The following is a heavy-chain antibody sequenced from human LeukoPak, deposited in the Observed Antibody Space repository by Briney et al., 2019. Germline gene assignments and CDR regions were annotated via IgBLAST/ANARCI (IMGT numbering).Heavy chain of an antibody. CDR2: ISGSGDST. V-gene: IGHV3-23*01. CDR1: GFTFSNYA. CDR3: AKVGIAGPSRGGGYLDY. Sequence: GGSLRLSCAASGFTFSNYAMTWVRQAPGMGLEWVSSISGSGDSTYYADSMKGRFTISRDNSKNTLYLQMDSLRVEDTVIYYCAKVGIAGPSRGGGYLDYWGQGTPVTVSS. J-gene: IGHJ4*02. D-gene: IGHD6-13*01.